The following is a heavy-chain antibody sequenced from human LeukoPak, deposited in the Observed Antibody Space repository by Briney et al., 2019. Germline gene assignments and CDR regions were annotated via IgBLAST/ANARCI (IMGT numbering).Heavy chain of an antibody. J-gene: IGHJ6*03. CDR3: ASLIFGGYYYMDV. CDR1: GGSISSYY. Sequence: SETLSLTCTVSGGSISSYYWSWIRQPPGKGLEWIGYIYTSGSTNYNPSLKSRVTISVDTSKNQFSLKLSSVTAADTAVYYCASLIFGGYYYMDVWGKGTTVTVSS. V-gene: IGHV4-4*09. D-gene: IGHD3-3*02. CDR2: IYTSGST.